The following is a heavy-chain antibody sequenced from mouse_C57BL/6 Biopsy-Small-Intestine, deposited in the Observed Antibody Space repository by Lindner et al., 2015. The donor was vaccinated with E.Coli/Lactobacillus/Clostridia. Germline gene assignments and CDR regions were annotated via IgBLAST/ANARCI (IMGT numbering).Heavy chain of an antibody. CDR3: ARDNVGTGYHLDY. D-gene: IGHD4-1*01. CDR1: GNLFTVHN. J-gene: IGHJ4*01. V-gene: IGHV1-18*01. Sequence: SVKVSCKASGNLFTVHNMHWMRQAPGQGLECMGWISPKSGVTNYAQKLQGRVTLTTDTSTNTAHMELGSLRSDDTAVYYCARDNVGTGYHLDYWGQGTLVTVSS. CDR2: ISPKSGVT.